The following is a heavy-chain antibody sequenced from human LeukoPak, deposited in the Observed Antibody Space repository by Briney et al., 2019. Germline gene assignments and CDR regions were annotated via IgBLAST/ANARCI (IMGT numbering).Heavy chain of an antibody. CDR2: IYYSGTT. CDR1: GGSISSGGYY. Sequence: SQTLSLTCTVSGGSISSGGYYWSWIRQHPGKGLEWIGYIYYSGTTYYNPSLKSRVTISVDTSKNQFSLKLSSVPAADTAVYYCARGGRKYSGSHPQDYWGQGTLVTVSS. CDR3: ARGGRKYSGSHPQDY. D-gene: IGHD1-26*01. J-gene: IGHJ4*02. V-gene: IGHV4-31*03.